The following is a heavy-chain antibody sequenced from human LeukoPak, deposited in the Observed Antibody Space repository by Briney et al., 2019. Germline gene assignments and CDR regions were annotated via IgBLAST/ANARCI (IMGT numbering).Heavy chain of an antibody. CDR1: GGSISSYY. CDR2: IYTCGST. J-gene: IGHJ6*03. D-gene: IGHD3-10*01. V-gene: IGHV4-4*07. Sequence: PSETLSLTCTVSGGSISSYYWSWIRQPAGKGLEWIGRIYTCGSTNYNPSLKSRVSMSVETSKSQFSLNLSSVTAADTAVYYCARLAGDRDYYYFHYMDVWGKGTTVTVSS. CDR3: ARLAGDRDYYYFHYMDV.